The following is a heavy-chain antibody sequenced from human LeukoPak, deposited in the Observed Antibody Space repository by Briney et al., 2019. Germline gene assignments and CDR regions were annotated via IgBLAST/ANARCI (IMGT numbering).Heavy chain of an antibody. Sequence: GGSLRLSCAASGFTFSSYDMHWVRQATGKGLEWFSAIGTAGDPYYPGSAKGRFTISRENAKNSLYLQMNSLRAGDTAVYYCARGGAMVRGVIYYYYGMDVWGKGPTVTVSS. CDR3: ARGGAMVRGVIYYYYGMDV. V-gene: IGHV3-13*05. CDR1: GFTFSSYD. J-gene: IGHJ6*04. D-gene: IGHD3-10*01. CDR2: IGTAGDP.